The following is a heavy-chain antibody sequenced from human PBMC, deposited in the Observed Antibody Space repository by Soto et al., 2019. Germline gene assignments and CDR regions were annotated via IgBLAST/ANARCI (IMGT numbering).Heavy chain of an antibody. CDR3: ARGGPVVVVTAAFDY. V-gene: IGHV1-46*01. CDR1: GNTFTNYY. D-gene: IGHD2-21*02. CDR2: INPSGGHT. Sequence: QVQLMQSGAEVKKPGASVKVSCKASGNTFTNYYIHWVRQAPGQGLEWMGTINPSGGHTTYSQNFLGRVTMTRDTSTRTLYMELTSLTSDDTALYYCARGGPVVVVTAAFDYWGQGTLVTVSS. J-gene: IGHJ4*02.